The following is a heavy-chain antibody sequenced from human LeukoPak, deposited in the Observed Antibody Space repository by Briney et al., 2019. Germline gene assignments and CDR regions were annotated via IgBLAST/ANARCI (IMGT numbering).Heavy chain of an antibody. J-gene: IGHJ4*02. Sequence: GGSLRLSCAASGFTFSSYSMNWVRHAPGKGLEWVSSISSSSSYIYYADSVKGRFTISRDNAKNSLYLQMNSLRAEDTAVYYCARDQLAAAGAYWGQGTLVTVSS. D-gene: IGHD6-13*01. CDR2: ISSSSSYI. CDR1: GFTFSSYS. CDR3: ARDQLAAAGAY. V-gene: IGHV3-21*01.